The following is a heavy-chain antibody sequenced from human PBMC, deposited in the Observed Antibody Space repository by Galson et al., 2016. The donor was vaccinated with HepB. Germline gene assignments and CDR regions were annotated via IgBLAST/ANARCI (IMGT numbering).Heavy chain of an antibody. CDR2: ISDNGGRT. J-gene: IGHJ4*02. V-gene: IGHV3-64*01. CDR3: ARGRGGATQRYFDY. D-gene: IGHD1-26*01. Sequence: SLRLSCAASGFTFSSHAMHWVRQAPGKGLECVSTISDNGGRTFYANSLKGRFTISRDNSKNTLYLQMGSLRAEDVAGYYCARGRGGATQRYFDYWGRGTLVTVSS. CDR1: GFTFSSHA.